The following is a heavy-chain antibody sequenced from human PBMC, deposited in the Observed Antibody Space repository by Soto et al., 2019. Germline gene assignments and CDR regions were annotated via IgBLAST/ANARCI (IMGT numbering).Heavy chain of an antibody. V-gene: IGHV1-2*02. CDR3: ARETPYSSSWYY. Sequence: GASVKVSCKASGYTFTSYGISWVRQALGQGLEWMGRINPNSGGTNYAQKFQGRVTMTRDTSISTAYMELTRLTSDDTAVYFCARETPYSSSWYYWGQGTLVTVSS. D-gene: IGHD6-13*01. CDR2: INPNSGGT. J-gene: IGHJ4*02. CDR1: GYTFTSYG.